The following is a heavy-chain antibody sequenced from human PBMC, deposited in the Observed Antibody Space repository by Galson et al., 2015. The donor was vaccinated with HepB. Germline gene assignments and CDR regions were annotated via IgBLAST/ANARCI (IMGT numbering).Heavy chain of an antibody. CDR2: IRYDGSNK. V-gene: IGHV3-30*02. CDR3: AKDGYGDYSLEHYYYGMDV. J-gene: IGHJ6*02. Sequence: SLRLSCAASGFTFSSYGMHWVRQAPGKGLEWVAFIRYDGSNKYYADSVKGRFTISRGNSKNTLYLQMNSLRAEDTAVYYCAKDGYGDYSLEHYYYGMDVWGQGTTVTVSS. CDR1: GFTFSSYG. D-gene: IGHD4-17*01.